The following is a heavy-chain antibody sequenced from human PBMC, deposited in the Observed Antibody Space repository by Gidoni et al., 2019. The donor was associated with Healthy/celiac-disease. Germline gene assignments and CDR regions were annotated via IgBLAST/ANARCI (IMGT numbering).Heavy chain of an antibody. D-gene: IGHD3-16*02. Sequence: VQLVQSGAEVKKPGASVKVSCKASGYTFTSYCFSWVRQAPGQGLEWMGWISAYNGNTNKAQKLQGRVTMTTDTSTSTAYMELRSLRSDDTAVYYCARAPLHYDYVWGSYRYSDYWGQGTLVTVSS. J-gene: IGHJ4*02. V-gene: IGHV1-18*01. CDR3: ARAPLHYDYVWGSYRYSDY. CDR2: ISAYNGNT. CDR1: GYTFTSYC.